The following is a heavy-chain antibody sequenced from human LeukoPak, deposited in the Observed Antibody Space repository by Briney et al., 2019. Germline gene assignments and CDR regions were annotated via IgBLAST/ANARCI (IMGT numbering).Heavy chain of an antibody. Sequence: PSETLSLTCSVSGGSISSYYWSWIRQPPGKGLEWIGYIYYSGRTNYNPSLKSRVTISVDTSKDQFSLKLSSVTAADTAVYFCARGHSITIFGVVKRAAFDIWGQGTMVTVSS. D-gene: IGHD3-3*01. CDR3: ARGHSITIFGVVKRAAFDI. CDR2: IYYSGRT. CDR1: GGSISSYY. V-gene: IGHV4-59*12. J-gene: IGHJ3*02.